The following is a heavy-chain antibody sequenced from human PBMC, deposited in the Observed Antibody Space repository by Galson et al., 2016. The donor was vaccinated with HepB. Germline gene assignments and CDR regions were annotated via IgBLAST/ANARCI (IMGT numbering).Heavy chain of an antibody. J-gene: IGHJ6*04. V-gene: IGHV3-23*01. CDR3: AKVLSVTRDYWYGMDV. Sequence: SLRLSCAASGFSFSTYPMIWVRQAPGKGLEGVSSISGSGDRTYYADSVKGRFTISRDNAKNMLHLQMDNLGVEDTAVFYCAKVLSVTRDYWYGMDVWGRGTTVTV. CDR1: GFSFSTYP. D-gene: IGHD4-17*01. CDR2: ISGSGDRT.